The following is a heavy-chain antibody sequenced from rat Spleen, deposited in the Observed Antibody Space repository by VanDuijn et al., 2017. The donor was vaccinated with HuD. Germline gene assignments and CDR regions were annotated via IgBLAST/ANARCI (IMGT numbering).Heavy chain of an antibody. D-gene: IGHD1-11*01. Sequence: EVQLQESGPGLVKPSQSLSLTCSVTGYSITSNYWGWIRKFPGNKMEWMGYISYSGSTSYNPSLKSRISITRDTSKNQFFLQLKSVTAEDTASYYCARYDRGGFAYWGQGTLVTVSS. CDR3: ARYDRGGFAY. V-gene: IGHV3-1*01. CDR2: ISYSGST. J-gene: IGHJ3*01. CDR1: GYSITSNY.